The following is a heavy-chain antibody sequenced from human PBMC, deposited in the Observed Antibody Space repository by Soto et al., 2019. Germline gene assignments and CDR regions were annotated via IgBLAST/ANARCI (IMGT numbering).Heavy chain of an antibody. J-gene: IGHJ4*02. CDR2: IKQDGSEK. V-gene: IGHV3-7*03. CDR1: GFTFRSYW. D-gene: IGHD3-3*01. Sequence: PGGSLRLSCPASGFTFRSYWMSWVRQAPGKGLEWVANIKQDGSEKDFVDSVKGRFTISRDNAPSSMNLQMNSLRVEDTAVYYCARLRGDTDYFGVPIMYFLDFWGQGTLVTVSS. CDR3: ARLRGDTDYFGVPIMYFLDF.